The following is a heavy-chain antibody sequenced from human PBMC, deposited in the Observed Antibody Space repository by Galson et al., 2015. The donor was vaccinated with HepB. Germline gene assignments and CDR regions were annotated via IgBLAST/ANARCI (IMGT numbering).Heavy chain of an antibody. V-gene: IGHV3-48*03. D-gene: IGHD2-15*01. CDR3: VRDGIYCSVVPCHPY. Sequence: SLRLSCAVSGFSLSSYEMSWVRQAPGKGLEWLSYISTGGHNMYYADSAKGRFTVFRDNAKNSLYLQMNRLRAEDTAVYFCVRDGIYCSVVPCHPYGGQVTLVTVSS. J-gene: IGHJ4*02. CDR1: GFSLSSYE. CDR2: ISTGGHNM.